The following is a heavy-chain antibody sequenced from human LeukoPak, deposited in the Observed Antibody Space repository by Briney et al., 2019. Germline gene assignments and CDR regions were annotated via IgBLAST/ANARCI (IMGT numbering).Heavy chain of an antibody. J-gene: IGHJ4*02. CDR3: ARPSSGYDSPHLGY. D-gene: IGHD5-12*01. CDR1: GFTFSSHS. Sequence: KPGGSLRLSCAASGFTFSSHSMNWVRQAPGKGLEWVSSINRRSSYIYYADSVKGRFTISRDNAKNSLYLQTNSLRAEDTGVYYCARPSSGYDSPHLGYWGQGTLVTVSS. V-gene: IGHV3-21*01. CDR2: INRRSSYI.